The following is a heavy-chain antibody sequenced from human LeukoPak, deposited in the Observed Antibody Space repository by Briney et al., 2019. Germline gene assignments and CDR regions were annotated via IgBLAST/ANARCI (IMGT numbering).Heavy chain of an antibody. J-gene: IGHJ4*02. CDR2: ISSSGTVI. D-gene: IGHD4-17*01. Sequence: GESLRLSCAASGFTFTGYAMNWVRQAPGKGLEWVSYISSSGTVIYFSDSVKGRFTISRDSAKNSLYLEMNSLRVEDTSVYYCARGAYGDYYFDYWGQGTLVTVPS. CDR1: GFTFTGYA. V-gene: IGHV3-48*03. CDR3: ARGAYGDYYFDY.